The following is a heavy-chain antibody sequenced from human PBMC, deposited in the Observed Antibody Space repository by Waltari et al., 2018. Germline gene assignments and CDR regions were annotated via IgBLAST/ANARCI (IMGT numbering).Heavy chain of an antibody. D-gene: IGHD3-10*01. CDR3: ATGSGDFDH. CDR2: VCTFGT. J-gene: IGHJ4*02. CDR1: PGSISRWC. Sequence: QGQIQESGPGLVKPSETLSLLCSVPPGSISRWCWSWIRTTAGKGLEWIGRVCTFGTQYNPSLKSRVTMSMDTSKDEISLKLTSVTAADTAVYYCATGSGDFDHWGQGTQVVVSS. V-gene: IGHV4-4*07.